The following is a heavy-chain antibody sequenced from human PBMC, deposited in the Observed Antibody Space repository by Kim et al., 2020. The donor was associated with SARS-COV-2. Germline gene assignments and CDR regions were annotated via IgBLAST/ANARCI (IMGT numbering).Heavy chain of an antibody. V-gene: IGHV1-3*01. Sequence: ASVKVSCKASGYTFTSYAMNWVRQAPGQRLEWMGWINAGNGNTTYSQKFQGRVTITRDTSASTAYMELSSLRSEDTAVYYCARDQDSSGWYLHKYYYYGMDVWGQGTTVTVSS. CDR2: INAGNGNT. J-gene: IGHJ6*02. CDR3: ARDQDSSGWYLHKYYYYGMDV. CDR1: GYTFTSYA. D-gene: IGHD6-19*01.